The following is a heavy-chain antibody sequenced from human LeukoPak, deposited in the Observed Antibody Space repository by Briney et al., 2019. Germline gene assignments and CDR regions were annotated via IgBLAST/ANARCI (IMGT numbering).Heavy chain of an antibody. CDR2: INHSGST. D-gene: IGHD3-3*01. CDR1: GGPFSGYY. J-gene: IGHJ4*02. CDR3: ARTREWLPSSNFDY. Sequence: SETLSLTCAVYGGPFSGYYWSWIRQPPGKGLEWIGEINHSGSTNYNPSLKSRVTISVDTSKNQFSLKLSSVTAADTAVYYCARTREWLPSSNFDYWGQGTLVTVSS. V-gene: IGHV4-34*01.